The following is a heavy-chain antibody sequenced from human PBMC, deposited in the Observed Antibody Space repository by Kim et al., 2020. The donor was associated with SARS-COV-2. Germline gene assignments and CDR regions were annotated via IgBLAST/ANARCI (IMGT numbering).Heavy chain of an antibody. V-gene: IGHV4-34*01. CDR2: INHSGST. CDR3: ARVRGVTVLLGYYYYCMDV. Sequence: SETLSLTCAVYGGSFSGYYWSWIRQPPGKGLEWVGEINHSGSTNYNPSPKSRVTISVATSKNQFSLKLSSVTAADTAVYYCARVRGVTVLLGYYYYCMDVWGQGTTVTVSS. CDR1: GGSFSGYY. J-gene: IGHJ6*02. D-gene: IGHD3-10*01.